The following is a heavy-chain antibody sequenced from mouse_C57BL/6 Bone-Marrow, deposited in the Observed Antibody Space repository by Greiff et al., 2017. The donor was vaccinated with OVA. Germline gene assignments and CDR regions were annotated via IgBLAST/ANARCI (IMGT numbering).Heavy chain of an antibody. D-gene: IGHD2-4*01. CDR1: GYTFTDYN. Sequence: EVKLVESGPELVKPGASVKIPCKASGYTFTDYNMDWVKQSHGKSLEWIGDINPNNGGTIYNQKFKGKATLTVDKSSSTAYMELRSLTSEDTAVYYCARHDYLAWFAYWGQGTLVTVSA. J-gene: IGHJ3*01. CDR3: ARHDYLAWFAY. V-gene: IGHV1-18*01. CDR2: INPNNGGT.